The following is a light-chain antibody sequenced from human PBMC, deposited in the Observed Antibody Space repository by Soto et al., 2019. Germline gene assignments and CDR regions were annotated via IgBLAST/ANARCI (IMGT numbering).Light chain of an antibody. CDR1: QSVNSN. J-gene: IGKJ1*01. CDR2: GAS. CDR3: QQYNNWPRT. V-gene: IGKV3-15*01. Sequence: EVVMTQSPDTLSVSPGERATLSCRASQSVNSNLAWYQQKLGQAPRLLIYGASTRPTDIPPRFSGSGSGTEFTLTISSLQSEDFAIYYCQQYNNWPRTFGQGTKVEIK.